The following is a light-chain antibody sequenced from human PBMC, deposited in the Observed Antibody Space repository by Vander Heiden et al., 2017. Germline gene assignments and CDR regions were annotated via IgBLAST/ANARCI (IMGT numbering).Light chain of an antibody. V-gene: IGLV2-14*03. CDR2: DVS. Sequence: QPALTQPASVSGSPGQSITISCTGTTNDVGGYNFVSWYQQHPSKAPKLIIYDVSNRPSGVSNRFSGSKSGNTASLTISGLQAEDEADYYCSSYASSSTVLFGGGTKLTVL. J-gene: IGLJ2*01. CDR3: SSYASSSTVL. CDR1: TNDVGGYNF.